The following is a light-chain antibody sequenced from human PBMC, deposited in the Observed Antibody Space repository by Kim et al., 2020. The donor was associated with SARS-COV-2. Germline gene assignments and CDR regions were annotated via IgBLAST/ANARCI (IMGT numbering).Light chain of an antibody. J-gene: IGKJ4*01. CDR1: QSISSW. V-gene: IGKV1-5*03. CDR3: QQYHSYAVT. CDR2: KAS. Sequence: DIQMTQSPSTLSASVGDRVTITCWASQSISSWLAWYQQKPGKAPKLLIYKASTLESGVPSRFSGSGSGTEFTLTISSLQPDDFATYYCQQYHSYAVTFGGGTKLEI.